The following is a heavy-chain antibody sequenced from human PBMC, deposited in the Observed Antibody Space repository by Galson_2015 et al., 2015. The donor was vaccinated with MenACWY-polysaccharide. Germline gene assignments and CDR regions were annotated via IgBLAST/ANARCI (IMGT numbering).Heavy chain of an antibody. J-gene: IGHJ4*02. Sequence: SLRLSCAASGFTFSSYSMNWVRQAPGKGLEWVSSISSSSSYIYYADSVKGRFTISRDNAKNSLYLQMNSLRAEDTAVYYCARSRGTRDGYNYWGQGTLVTVSS. CDR3: ARSRGTRDGYNY. CDR1: GFTFSSYS. D-gene: IGHD5-24*01. CDR2: ISSSSSYI. V-gene: IGHV3-21*01.